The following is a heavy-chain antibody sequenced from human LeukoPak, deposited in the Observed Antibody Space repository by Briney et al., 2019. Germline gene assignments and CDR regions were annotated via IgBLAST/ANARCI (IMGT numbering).Heavy chain of an antibody. J-gene: IGHJ4*02. CDR1: GGFFSGYY. D-gene: IGHD5-12*01. CDR2: INHSGST. CDR3: AGATEYYFDY. V-gene: IGHV4-34*01. Sequence: SETLSLTCAVYGGFFSGYYWSWIRQPPGKGLEWIGEINHSGSTNYNPSLKSRVTISVDTSKNQFSLKLSSVTAADTAVYYCAGATEYYFDYWGQGTLVTVSS.